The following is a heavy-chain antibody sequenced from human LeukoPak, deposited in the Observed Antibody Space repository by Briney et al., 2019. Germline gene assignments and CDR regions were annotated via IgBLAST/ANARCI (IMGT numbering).Heavy chain of an antibody. CDR3: ASGAHYSSSWSYLDY. V-gene: IGHV3-7*01. Sequence: GGSLRLSCAASGFTFDDYTMHWVRQTPGKGLEWVANMKQDETEKYYVDSVKGRFTISRDNAKNSLYLQMNSLRAEDTAVYYCASGAHYSSSWSYLDYWGQGALVTVSS. D-gene: IGHD6-13*01. CDR2: MKQDETEK. CDR1: GFTFDDYT. J-gene: IGHJ4*02.